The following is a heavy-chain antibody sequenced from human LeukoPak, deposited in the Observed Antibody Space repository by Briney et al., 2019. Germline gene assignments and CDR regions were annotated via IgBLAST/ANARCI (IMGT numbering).Heavy chain of an antibody. CDR1: GFTYSSYW. Sequence: PGGSLRLSCAASGFTYSSYWMSWVRQAPGKGLEWVANIKQDGSEKYYVDSVKGRFTISRGNAKNSLYLQMNSLRAEDTAVYYCARVWLVYWFDPWGQGTLVTVSS. D-gene: IGHD6-19*01. V-gene: IGHV3-7*01. CDR3: ARVWLVYWFDP. CDR2: IKQDGSEK. J-gene: IGHJ5*02.